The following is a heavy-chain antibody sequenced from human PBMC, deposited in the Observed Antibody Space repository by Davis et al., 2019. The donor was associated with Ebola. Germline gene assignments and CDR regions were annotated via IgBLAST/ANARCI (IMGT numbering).Heavy chain of an antibody. V-gene: IGHV1-58*02. D-gene: IGHD2-2*01. Sequence: AASVKVSCKASGFTFTSSAMQWVRQARGQRLEWIGWIVVGSGNTNYAQKFQERVTITRDMSTSTAYMELSSLRSEDTAVYYCAAVKGYCISTSCPDNWFDPWGQGTLVTVSS. CDR3: AAVKGYCISTSCPDNWFDP. CDR2: IVVGSGNT. CDR1: GFTFTSSA. J-gene: IGHJ5*02.